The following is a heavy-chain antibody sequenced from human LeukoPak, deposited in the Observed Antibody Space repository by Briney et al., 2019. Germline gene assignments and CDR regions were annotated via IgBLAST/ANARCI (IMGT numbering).Heavy chain of an antibody. CDR3: ARKYYDILTGYHSEG. Sequence: PSETLSLTCTVSGGSISSSSYYWGWIRQPPGKGLEWIGSIYYSGSTYYNPSLKSRVTISVDTSKNQFSLKLSSVTAADTAVYYCARKYYDILTGYHSEGWGQGTLVTVSS. CDR2: IYYSGST. J-gene: IGHJ4*02. V-gene: IGHV4-39*01. CDR1: GGSISSSSYY. D-gene: IGHD3-9*01.